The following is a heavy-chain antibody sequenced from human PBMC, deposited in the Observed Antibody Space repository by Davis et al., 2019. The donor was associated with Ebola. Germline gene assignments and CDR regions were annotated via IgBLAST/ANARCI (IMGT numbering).Heavy chain of an antibody. V-gene: IGHV4-59*08. CDR3: ARHGYDFRGGYRFWFDP. D-gene: IGHD3-3*01. J-gene: IGHJ5*02. CDR2: IYYSGTT. CDR1: GDSISGYY. Sequence: MPSETLSLTCTVSGDSISGYYWTWIRQPPGKGLEWIGYIYYSGTTNYNPSLKSRVTISVDTSKNQFSLKLSSVTAADTAVYYCARHGYDFRGGYRFWFDPWGQGTLVTVSS.